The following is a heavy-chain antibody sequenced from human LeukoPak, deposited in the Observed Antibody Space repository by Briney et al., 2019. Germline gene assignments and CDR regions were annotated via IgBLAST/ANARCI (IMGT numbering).Heavy chain of an antibody. D-gene: IGHD3-22*01. CDR2: INWDDQK. V-gene: IGHV2-5*02. CDR1: GFSLTTSGVG. CDR3: AHRRDSSGYQYRYWFAP. J-gene: IGHJ5*02. Sequence: KGSGPTLVNPTQTLTLTCTFSGFSLTTSGVGVGWIRQPPGKALEWLALINWDDQKVYSQYLQSRLSITKDTSKNQVVLTMTNVDPVDTATYYCAHRRDSSGYQYRYWFAPWGQGTLVTVSS.